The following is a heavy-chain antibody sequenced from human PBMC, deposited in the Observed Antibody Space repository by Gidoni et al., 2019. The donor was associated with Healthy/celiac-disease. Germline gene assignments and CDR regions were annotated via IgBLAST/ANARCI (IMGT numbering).Heavy chain of an antibody. CDR2: ITHSGST. J-gene: IGHJ4*02. CDR3: ARGLGYYDFWSGYYAPGY. CDR1: GGSFSGYY. V-gene: IGHV4-34*01. D-gene: IGHD3-3*01. Sequence: QVQLQQWGAGLLKPSETLSRTCAVYGGSFSGYYWSWFRQPPGKGLEWIGEITHSGSTTYTPSLKSRVTISVDTSKNQFSLKLSSVTAADTAVYYCARGLGYYDFWSGYYAPGYWGQGTLVTVSS.